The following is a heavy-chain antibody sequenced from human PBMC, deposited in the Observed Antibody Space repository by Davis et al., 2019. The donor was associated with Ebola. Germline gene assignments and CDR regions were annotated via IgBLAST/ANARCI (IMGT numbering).Heavy chain of an antibody. V-gene: IGHV3-74*01. D-gene: IGHD5-12*01. CDR2: INSDGSST. CDR3: AREYSGYDLYYYYYYGMDV. CDR1: GFTFSSYW. Sequence: PGGSLRLSCAASGFTFSSYWMHWVRQAPGKGLVWVSRINSDGSSTSYADSVKGRFTISRDNAKNTLYLQMNSLRAEDTAVYYCAREYSGYDLYYYYYYGMDVWGQGTTVTVSS. J-gene: IGHJ6*02.